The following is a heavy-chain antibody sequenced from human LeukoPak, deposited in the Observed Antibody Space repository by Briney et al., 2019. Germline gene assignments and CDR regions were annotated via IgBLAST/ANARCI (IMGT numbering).Heavy chain of an antibody. CDR2: IKQDGSEK. CDR3: ARGDSSGWYYYYYMDV. D-gene: IGHD6-19*01. J-gene: IGHJ6*03. CDR1: GFTFSSYW. V-gene: IGHV3-7*01. Sequence: TGGSPRLSCAASGFTFSSYWMSWVRQAPGKGLEWVANIKQDGSEKYYVDSVKGRFTISRDNAKNSLYLQMNSLRAEDTAVYYCARGDSSGWYYYYYMDVWGKGTTVTVSS.